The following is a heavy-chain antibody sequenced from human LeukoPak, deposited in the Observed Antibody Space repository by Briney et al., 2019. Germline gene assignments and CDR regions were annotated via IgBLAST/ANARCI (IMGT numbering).Heavy chain of an antibody. D-gene: IGHD1-1*01. CDR2: IYHSGST. CDR3: ARETAGLGRSFDY. Sequence: PSGTLSLTCAVSGGSISSSNWWSWVRQPPGKGLEWIGEIYHSGSTNYNPSLKSRVTISVDKSKNQFSLKLTSVTAADTAVYYCARETAGLGRSFDYWGQGAQVTVSS. V-gene: IGHV4-4*02. CDR1: GGSISSSNW. J-gene: IGHJ4*02.